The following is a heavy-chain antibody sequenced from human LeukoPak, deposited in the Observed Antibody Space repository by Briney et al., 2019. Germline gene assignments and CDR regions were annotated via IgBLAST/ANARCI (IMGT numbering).Heavy chain of an antibody. D-gene: IGHD3-22*01. Sequence: PGGSLGLSCAASGFTFSSYGMHWVRQAPGKGLEWVAVISYDGSNKYYADSVKGRFTISRDNSKNTLYLQMSSLRAEDTAVYYCAKEKVRYYDSFDYWGQGTLVTVSS. CDR2: ISYDGSNK. CDR1: GFTFSSYG. J-gene: IGHJ4*02. V-gene: IGHV3-30*18. CDR3: AKEKVRYYDSFDY.